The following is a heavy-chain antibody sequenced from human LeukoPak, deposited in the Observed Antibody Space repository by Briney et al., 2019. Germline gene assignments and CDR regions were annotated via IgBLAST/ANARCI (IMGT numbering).Heavy chain of an antibody. V-gene: IGHV1-2*02. CDR1: GYTFTGYY. CDR3: ARRAKDIVVVPAAATHYYYYMDV. D-gene: IGHD2-2*01. CDR2: INPNSGGT. J-gene: IGHJ6*03. Sequence: GASVKVSCKASGYTFTGYYMHWVRQAPGQGLEWMGWINPNSGGTNYAQKFQGRVTMTRDTSISTAYMELSRLRSDDMAVYYCARRAKDIVVVPAAATHYYYYMDVWGKGTTVTVSS.